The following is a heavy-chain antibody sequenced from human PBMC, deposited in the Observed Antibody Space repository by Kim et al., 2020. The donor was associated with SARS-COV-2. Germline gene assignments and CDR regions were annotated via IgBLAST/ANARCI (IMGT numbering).Heavy chain of an antibody. V-gene: IGHV1-8*01. J-gene: IGHJ4*02. CDR2: T. Sequence: TGYAQKFQGRVTMTRNTSISTAYMELSSLRSEDTAVYYCARAELERLDDYWGQGTLVTVSS. CDR3: ARAELERLDDY. D-gene: IGHD1-1*01.